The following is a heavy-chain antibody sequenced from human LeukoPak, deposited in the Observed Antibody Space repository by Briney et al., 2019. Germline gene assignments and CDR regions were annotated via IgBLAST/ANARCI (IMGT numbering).Heavy chain of an antibody. J-gene: IGHJ4*02. CDR3: AKDRHDILTGSDY. Sequence: GGSLRLSCAASGFTFSSYAMSWVRQAPGKGLEWVSAISGSGGSTYYADSVKGWFTISRDNSKNTLYLQMNSLRAEDTAVYYCAKDRHDILTGSDYWGQGTLVTVSS. CDR2: ISGSGGST. CDR1: GFTFSSYA. V-gene: IGHV3-23*01. D-gene: IGHD3-9*01.